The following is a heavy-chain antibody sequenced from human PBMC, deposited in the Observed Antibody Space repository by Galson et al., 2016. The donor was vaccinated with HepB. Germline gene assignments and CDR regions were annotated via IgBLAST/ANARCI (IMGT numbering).Heavy chain of an antibody. CDR1: GGSISSSSYF. Sequence: TLSLTCPVSGGSISSSSYFWGWIRQPPGKGLEWIGSIYYSGSTYYNPSLTSRITISVDTSKNQFSLKVRSVTAAETAVYYCATLQVGAITKGFEIWGQGTMVTVSS. J-gene: IGHJ3*02. D-gene: IGHD1-26*01. V-gene: IGHV4-39*01. CDR2: IYYSGST. CDR3: ATLQVGAITKGFEI.